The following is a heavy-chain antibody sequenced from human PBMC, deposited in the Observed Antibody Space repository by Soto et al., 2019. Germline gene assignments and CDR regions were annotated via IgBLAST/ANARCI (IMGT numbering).Heavy chain of an antibody. Sequence: GGSLRLSCAASGFTFSSYAMSWVRQAPGKGLEWVSAISGSGGSTYYADSVKGRFTISRDNSKNTLYLQMNSLRAEDTAVYYCAKDQGDIVVVPAAVDDWSQGTLVTVSS. CDR2: ISGSGGST. D-gene: IGHD2-2*01. CDR1: GFTFSSYA. CDR3: AKDQGDIVVVPAAVDD. J-gene: IGHJ4*02. V-gene: IGHV3-23*01.